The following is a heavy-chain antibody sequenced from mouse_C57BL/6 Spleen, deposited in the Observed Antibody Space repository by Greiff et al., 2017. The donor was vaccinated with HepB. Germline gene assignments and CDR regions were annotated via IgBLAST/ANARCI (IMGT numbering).Heavy chain of an antibody. V-gene: IGHV1-59*01. J-gene: IGHJ1*03. Sequence: LQQPGAELVRPGTSVKLSCKASGYTFTSYWMHWVKQRPGQGLEWIGVIDPSDSYTNYNQKFKGKATLTVDTSSSTAYMQLSSLTSEDSAVYYCARNYYGSSYWYFDVWGTGTTVTVSS. D-gene: IGHD1-1*01. CDR3: ARNYYGSSYWYFDV. CDR1: GYTFTSYW. CDR2: IDPSDSYT.